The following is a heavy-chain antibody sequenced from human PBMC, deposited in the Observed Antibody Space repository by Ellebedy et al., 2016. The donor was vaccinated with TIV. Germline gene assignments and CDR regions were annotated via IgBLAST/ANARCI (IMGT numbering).Heavy chain of an antibody. J-gene: IGHJ5*02. CDR1: GFSFRSYW. CDR2: IYQDGSEM. CDR3: ARRGSYGDYAVQINSWLDP. V-gene: IGHV3-7*01. Sequence: GESLKISCAASGFSFRSYWMTWVRQGPGKGLEWVANIYQDGSEMYYADSVKGRFTISRDNGKSSLYLQMDSLKAEDTAVYFSARRGSYGDYAVQINSWLDPWGQGTLVTVSS. D-gene: IGHD4-17*01.